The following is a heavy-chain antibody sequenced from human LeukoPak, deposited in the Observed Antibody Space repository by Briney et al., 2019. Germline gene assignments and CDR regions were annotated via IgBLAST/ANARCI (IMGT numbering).Heavy chain of an antibody. V-gene: IGHV3-48*03. D-gene: IGHD3/OR15-3a*01. CDR2: ISRSGSTI. CDR3: ARPTWTNYMDV. Sequence: PGGSLRLSCAASGFTLSSSEMNWVRQAPGKGLEWVSYISRSGSTIFYVDSVKGRFTISRDNAKNLVSLQMNSLRAEDTAVYFCARPTWTNYMDVWGKGTAVTISS. J-gene: IGHJ6*03. CDR1: GFTLSSSE.